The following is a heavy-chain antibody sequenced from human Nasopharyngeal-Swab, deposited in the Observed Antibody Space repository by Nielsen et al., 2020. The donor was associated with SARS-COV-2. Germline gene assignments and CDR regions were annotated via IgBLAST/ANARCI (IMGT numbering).Heavy chain of an antibody. CDR2: IKQDGSKK. Sequence: GGSLRLSCAASGFTFNTYWMNWVRQAPGKGLEWVANIKQDGSKKNYVDSVEGRFTISRDDAVNSLYLQMNSLRAEDTAVYYCATHNDYRFENWGQGTLVSVSS. V-gene: IGHV3-7*05. J-gene: IGHJ4*02. CDR1: GFTFNTYW. D-gene: IGHD4-11*01. CDR3: ATHNDYRFEN.